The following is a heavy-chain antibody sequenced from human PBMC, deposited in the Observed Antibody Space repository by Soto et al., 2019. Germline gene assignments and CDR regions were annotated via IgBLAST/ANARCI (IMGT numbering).Heavy chain of an antibody. D-gene: IGHD3-10*01. CDR1: GFTSSDYY. Sequence: GGSLRLSCAASGFTSSDYYMSWIRQAPGKGLEWVSYISSSSSYTNYADSVKGRFTISRDNAKNSLYLQMNSLRAEDTAVYYCARENMVRGVMGNYYYYGMDVWGQGTTVTVSS. CDR2: ISSSSSYT. CDR3: ARENMVRGVMGNYYYYGMDV. J-gene: IGHJ6*02. V-gene: IGHV3-11*06.